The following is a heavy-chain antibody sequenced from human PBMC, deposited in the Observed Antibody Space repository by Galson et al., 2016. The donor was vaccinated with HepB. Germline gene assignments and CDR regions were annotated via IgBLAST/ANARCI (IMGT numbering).Heavy chain of an antibody. D-gene: IGHD1-26*01. J-gene: IGHJ4*02. CDR3: ARILTVVGANYFDY. Sequence: PALVKPTQTLTLTCTFSGFSLSTSGMCVSWIRQPPGKALEWLALIDWDDDTYYKTSLETRLTISKDTSKNQVVLTMTNMDPADTATYYCARILTVVGANYFDYWGQGTLVTVSS. V-gene: IGHV2-70*01. CDR1: GFSLSTSGMC. CDR2: IDWDDDT.